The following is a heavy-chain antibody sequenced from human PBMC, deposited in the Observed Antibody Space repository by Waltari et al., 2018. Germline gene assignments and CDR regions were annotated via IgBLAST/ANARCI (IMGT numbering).Heavy chain of an antibody. D-gene: IGHD2-8*01. J-gene: IGHJ4*02. CDR2: ISYDGSNK. Sequence: QVQLVESGGGVVQPGRSLRLSCAASGFTFSSYAMAWVRQAPGKGMEWVAVISYDGSNKYYADSVKGRFTISRDNSKNTLYLQMNSLRAEDTAVYYCARGGYCTNGVCPIFDYWGQGTLVTVSS. CDR1: GFTFSSYA. CDR3: ARGGYCTNGVCPIFDY. V-gene: IGHV3-30-3*01.